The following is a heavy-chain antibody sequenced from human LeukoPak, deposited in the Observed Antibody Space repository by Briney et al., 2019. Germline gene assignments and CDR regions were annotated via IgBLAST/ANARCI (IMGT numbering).Heavy chain of an antibody. CDR3: AKDKLYGGYSGYDDYFDY. CDR1: GFTFSSYS. Sequence: PGGSLRLSCAASGFTFSSYSMNWVRQAPGKGLEWVSYISSSSSTIYYADSVKGRFTISRDNSKNTLYLQMNSLRAEDTAVYYCAKDKLYGGYSGYDDYFDYWGQGTLVTVSS. V-gene: IGHV3-48*01. CDR2: ISSSSSTI. J-gene: IGHJ4*02. D-gene: IGHD5-12*01.